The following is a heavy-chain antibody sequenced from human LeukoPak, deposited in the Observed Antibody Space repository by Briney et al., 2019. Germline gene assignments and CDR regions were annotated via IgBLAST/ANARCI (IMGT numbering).Heavy chain of an antibody. V-gene: IGHV3-23*01. D-gene: IGHD7-27*01. Sequence: PGASLRLSCAASGFTFSSYAMSWVRQAPGKGLEWVSTISGSGGSTYYADSVKGRFTISRDNSKNTLYLQMNSLRDEDTAVYYCAKDGDNDSIPPFDYWGQGNLVTVSS. CDR2: ISGSGGST. CDR3: AKDGDNDSIPPFDY. CDR1: GFTFSSYA. J-gene: IGHJ4*02.